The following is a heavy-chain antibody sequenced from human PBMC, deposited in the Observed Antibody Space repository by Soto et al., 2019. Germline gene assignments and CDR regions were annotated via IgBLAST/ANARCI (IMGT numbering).Heavy chain of an antibody. CDR3: ARDWESSVSTWSVRGL. J-gene: IGHJ4*02. CDR2: IIPFLGVT. Sequence: QVQLVQSGAEVKKPGSSVKVSCKSSGGTYSPYTINWVRQAPGQGLEWMGRIIPFLGVTNYGLKFQARVTITADKATNTAYMDLRGLRFEDTAVYYCARDWESSVSTWSVRGLWGRGALVTVSS. CDR1: GGTYSPYT. D-gene: IGHD3-16*01. V-gene: IGHV1-69*08.